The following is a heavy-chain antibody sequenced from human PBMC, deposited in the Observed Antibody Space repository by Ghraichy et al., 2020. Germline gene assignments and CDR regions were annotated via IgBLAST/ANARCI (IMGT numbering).Heavy chain of an antibody. V-gene: IGHV4-39*01. Sequence: SQTLSLTCTVSGGSISSSNYYWGWIRQPPGKGLEWIGSIFYSGSTYYNPSLRSRVTISVDTSKNQFSLKLSSVTAADTAVYYCARRFPSNQIFDYWGQGTLVTVSS. J-gene: IGHJ4*02. CDR3: ARRFPSNQIFDY. CDR1: GGSISSSNYY. CDR2: IFYSGST. D-gene: IGHD1-14*01.